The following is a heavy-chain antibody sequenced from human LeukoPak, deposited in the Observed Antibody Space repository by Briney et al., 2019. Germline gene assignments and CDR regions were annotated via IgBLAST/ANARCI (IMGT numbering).Heavy chain of an antibody. CDR3: ARQTMTTADAFDI. J-gene: IGHJ3*02. Sequence: SETLSLTCTVSGGSISSHYWSWVRQPPGKGLEWIAYIYYSGGTDYNPSLKSRVTISVDTSKNQFSLKLSSVTAADTAVYYCARQTMTTADAFDIWGQGTMVTASS. CDR2: IYYSGGT. D-gene: IGHD4-17*01. V-gene: IGHV4-59*08. CDR1: GGSISSHY.